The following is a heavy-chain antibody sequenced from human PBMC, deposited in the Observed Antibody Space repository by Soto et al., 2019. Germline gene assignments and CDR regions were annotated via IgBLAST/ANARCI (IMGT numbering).Heavy chain of an antibody. D-gene: IGHD1-26*01. CDR3: ARRYGGNLDY. V-gene: IGHV4-59*08. Sequence: QVQLQESGPGLVKPSETLSLPCTVSGGSISRYYWSWIRQPPGKGLEWIGYIYYSGSTNYNPSLKSRVTRSGDTSKNQFSLKLSSVTAADTAGYYCARRYGGNLDYWGQGTLVTVSS. CDR1: GGSISRYY. J-gene: IGHJ4*02. CDR2: IYYSGST.